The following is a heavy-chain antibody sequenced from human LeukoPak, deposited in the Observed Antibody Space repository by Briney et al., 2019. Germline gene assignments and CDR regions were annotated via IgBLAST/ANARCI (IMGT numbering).Heavy chain of an antibody. V-gene: IGHV1-2*02. CDR1: GYAFTGYY. D-gene: IGHD3-22*01. J-gene: IGHJ3*02. Sequence: ASVKVTCKASGYAFTGYYMHWVRHAPGQGIEWMGWINPNSGGTNYEQTFQGRVTMTRNTSISTAYLELSRLRSYDTAVYYCARTYYYDSSGYPPNYAFYIWGQGTMVTVSS. CDR2: INPNSGGT. CDR3: ARTYYYDSSGYPPNYAFYI.